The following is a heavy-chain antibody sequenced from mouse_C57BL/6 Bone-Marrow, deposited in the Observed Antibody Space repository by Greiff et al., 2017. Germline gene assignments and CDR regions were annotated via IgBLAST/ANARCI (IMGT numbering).Heavy chain of an antibody. CDR2: IYPRSGNT. V-gene: IGHV1-81*01. J-gene: IGHJ4*01. Sequence: QVQLQQPGAELARPGASVKLSCKASGYTFTSYGISWVKQRTGQGLEWIGEIYPRSGNTYYNEKFTGKATLTADKSSSTAYMELRSLTSEDSAVYFCARYGNYGDYYAMDYWGQGTSVTVSS. CDR1: GYTFTSYG. D-gene: IGHD2-1*01. CDR3: ARYGNYGDYYAMDY.